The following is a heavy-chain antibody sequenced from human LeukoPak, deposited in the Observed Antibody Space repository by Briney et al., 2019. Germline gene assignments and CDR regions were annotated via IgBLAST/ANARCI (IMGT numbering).Heavy chain of an antibody. Sequence: SETLSLTCAVYGGSFSGYYWSWIRQPPEKGLEWIGEINHSGSTNYNPSLKSRVTISVDTSKNQFSLKLSSVTAADTAVYYCARGGARNYYDSSGCEFSYWGQGTLVTVSS. CDR2: INHSGST. CDR1: GGSFSGYY. V-gene: IGHV4-34*01. J-gene: IGHJ4*02. D-gene: IGHD3-22*01. CDR3: ARGGARNYYDSSGCEFSY.